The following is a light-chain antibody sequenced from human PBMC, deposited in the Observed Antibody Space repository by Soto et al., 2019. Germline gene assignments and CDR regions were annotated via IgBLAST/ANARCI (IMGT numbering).Light chain of an antibody. CDR3: QQYNNWPPIT. Sequence: TVLTQSPDIMYLSPGERATLSCRASRTVGRSYLAWYQQKPGQAPRLLIYGASTRATGIPARFSGSGSGTEFTLTISSLQSEDFAVYYCQQYNNWPPITFGQGTRLEI. CDR2: GAS. CDR1: RTVGRSY. J-gene: IGKJ5*01. V-gene: IGKV3-15*01.